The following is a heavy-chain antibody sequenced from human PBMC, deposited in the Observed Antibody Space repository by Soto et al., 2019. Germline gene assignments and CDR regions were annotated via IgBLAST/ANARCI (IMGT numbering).Heavy chain of an antibody. CDR1: GGTFSSYA. V-gene: IGHV1-69*12. J-gene: IGHJ1*01. D-gene: IGHD2-21*02. CDR3: ARSAYCGGDCYEYFQH. CDR2: IIPICGTA. Sequence: QVQLVQSGAEVKKPGSSVTVSCKASGGTFSSYAISWVRQAPGQGLEWMGGIIPICGTANYAQKFQGRVTITADESTSTAYMELSSLRSEDTAVYYCARSAYCGGDCYEYFQHWGQGTMVTVSS.